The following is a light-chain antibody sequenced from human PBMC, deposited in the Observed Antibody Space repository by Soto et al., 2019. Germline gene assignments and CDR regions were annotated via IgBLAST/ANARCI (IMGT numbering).Light chain of an antibody. CDR3: QYYGSPSWT. V-gene: IGKV3-20*01. CDR2: GAS. Sequence: EIVLTQSPGTLSLSPGERATLSCRASQSVSSRNLAWYQQKPGLAPRVLIFGASSRASGIPDRFSGSGSGTDFTLTISRLEPEDFAVYYCQYYGSPSWTFGQGTKVDIK. J-gene: IGKJ1*01. CDR1: QSVSSRN.